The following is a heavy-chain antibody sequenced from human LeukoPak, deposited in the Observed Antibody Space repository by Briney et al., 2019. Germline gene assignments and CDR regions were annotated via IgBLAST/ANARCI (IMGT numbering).Heavy chain of an antibody. Sequence: PGGSLRLSCAASGFTFSSYWMSWVRQAPGKGLEWVANIKQDGSEKYYVDSVKGRFTISRDNAKNSLYLQMNSLSAEDTAVYYCAKVASIAAAGEFGSWGQGTLVTVSS. V-gene: IGHV3-7*01. CDR3: AKVASIAAAGEFGS. D-gene: IGHD6-13*01. CDR1: GFTFSSYW. CDR2: IKQDGSEK. J-gene: IGHJ4*02.